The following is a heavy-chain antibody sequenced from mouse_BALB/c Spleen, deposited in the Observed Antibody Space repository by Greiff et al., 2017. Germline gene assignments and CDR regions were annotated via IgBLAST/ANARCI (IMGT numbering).Heavy chain of an antibody. Sequence: VQLKESGGGLVQPGGSLKLSCAASGFTFSSYGMSWVRQTPDKRLELVATINSNGGSTYYPDSVKGRFTISRDNAKNTLYLQMSSLKSEDTAMYYCATAYRYYAMDYWGQGTSVTVSS. J-gene: IGHJ4*01. CDR1: GFTFSSYG. CDR2: INSNGGST. CDR3: ATAYRYYAMDY. V-gene: IGHV5-6-3*01. D-gene: IGHD2-14*01.